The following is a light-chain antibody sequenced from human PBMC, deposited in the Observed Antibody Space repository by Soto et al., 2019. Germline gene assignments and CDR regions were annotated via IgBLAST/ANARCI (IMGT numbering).Light chain of an antibody. CDR3: QPYANLPLP. Sequence: DIQMTQSPSSLSASVGDRVTITCQASQDIRKYLNWYQQKPGKAPKLLIYVASNFEAGVPSRFSGSESATDFTFTIRRLQPEDIATSYCQPYANLPLPFGGGTKVDMK. CDR2: VAS. J-gene: IGKJ4*01. CDR1: QDIRKY. V-gene: IGKV1-33*01.